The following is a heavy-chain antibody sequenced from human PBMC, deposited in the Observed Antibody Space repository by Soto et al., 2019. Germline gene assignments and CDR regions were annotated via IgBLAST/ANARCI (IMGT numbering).Heavy chain of an antibody. CDR1: GGTFSSYA. V-gene: IGHV1-69*01. CDR3: ARDQDAGGSYHGDDAFDI. Sequence: QVQLVQSGAEVKKPGSSVKVSCKASGGTFSSYAISWVRQAPGQGLEWMGGIIPIFGTANYAQKFQGRVTITADESPSTDDMELSSLRSEDTAVYYCARDQDAGGSYHGDDAFDIWGQGTMVTVSS. D-gene: IGHD1-26*01. CDR2: IIPIFGTA. J-gene: IGHJ3*02.